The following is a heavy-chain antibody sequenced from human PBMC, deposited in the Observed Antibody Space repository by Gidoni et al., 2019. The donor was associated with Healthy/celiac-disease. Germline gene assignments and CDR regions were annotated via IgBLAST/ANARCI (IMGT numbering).Heavy chain of an antibody. D-gene: IGHD6-6*01. V-gene: IGHV1-18*04. Sequence: QVQLVQSGAEVKKPGASVKVSCKASGYTFTSYGISWVRQATGQGLEWMGWISAYNGNTNYAQKLQGRVTMTTETSTSTAYMELRSLRSDDTAVYYCVHSSSSLYYYYYGMDVWGQGTTVTVSS. J-gene: IGHJ6*02. CDR3: VHSSSSLYYYYYGMDV. CDR1: GYTFTSYG. CDR2: ISAYNGNT.